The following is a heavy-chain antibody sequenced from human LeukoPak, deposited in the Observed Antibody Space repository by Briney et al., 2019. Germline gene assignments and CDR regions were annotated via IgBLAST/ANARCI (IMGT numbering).Heavy chain of an antibody. D-gene: IGHD2-15*01. CDR2: ISSSGGST. J-gene: IGHJ4*02. Sequence: GGSLRLSCAASGFTFSSYAMSWVRQAPGKGLEGVSAISSSGGSTYYADSVKGRFTISRDNSKNTLYLQMNSLRAEDTAVYYCAKVAGPYCSGGSCPHFDYWGQGTLVTVSS. CDR1: GFTFSSYA. CDR3: AKVAGPYCSGGSCPHFDY. V-gene: IGHV3-23*01.